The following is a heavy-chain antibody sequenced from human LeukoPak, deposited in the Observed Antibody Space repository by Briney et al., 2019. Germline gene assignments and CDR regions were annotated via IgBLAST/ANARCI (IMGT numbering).Heavy chain of an antibody. CDR2: ISWNGAGT. CDR3: AKDLGRYRNNFFDY. CDR1: GFTFDDYG. J-gene: IGHJ4*02. D-gene: IGHD1-26*01. Sequence: GGSLRLSCAASGFTFDDYGMSWVRQAPGKGLEWVSGISWNGAGTYYADSVKGRFTISRDDSKNTLYLQMNSLRADDTAVYYCAKDLGRYRNNFFDYWGQGNLVTVSS. V-gene: IGHV3-23*01.